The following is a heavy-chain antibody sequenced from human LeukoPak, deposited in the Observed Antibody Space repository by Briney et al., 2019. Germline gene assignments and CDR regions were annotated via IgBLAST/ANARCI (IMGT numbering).Heavy chain of an antibody. V-gene: IGHV3-30-3*01. D-gene: IGHD2-15*01. CDR3: ARGLGEVAYCSGGTCPFDY. CDR2: ISYDGSNK. CDR1: GFTFTGYA. Sequence: GRSLRLSCAASGFTFTGYAMHWVRQAPGEGLEWVAVISYDGSNKYYADSVKGRFTVSRDNSKNTLYLQMNSLRAEDTAVYYCARGLGEVAYCSGGTCPFDYWGQGTLVTVSS. J-gene: IGHJ4*02.